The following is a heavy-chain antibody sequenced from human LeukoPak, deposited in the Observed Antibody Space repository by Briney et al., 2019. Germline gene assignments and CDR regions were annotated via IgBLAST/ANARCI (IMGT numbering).Heavy chain of an antibody. V-gene: IGHV1-8*01. CDR2: MNPNNGNT. CDR3: VRDGEGVAISVNYWFDP. Sequence: GASVTVSCTASGFTFTSYDINWVRQASGQGLEWMGWMNPNNGNTGYAQKFQGRVTMTRDTSISTAYMELRGLRSDDTAVYYCVRDGEGVAISVNYWFDPWGQGTLVTVSS. J-gene: IGHJ5*02. D-gene: IGHD3-10*01. CDR1: GFTFTSYD.